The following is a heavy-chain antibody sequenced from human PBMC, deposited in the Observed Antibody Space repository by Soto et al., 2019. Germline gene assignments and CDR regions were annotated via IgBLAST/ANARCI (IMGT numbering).Heavy chain of an antibody. J-gene: IGHJ5*02. CDR3: ARQKWEQPKWFDP. CDR1: GGAISDARFY. V-gene: IGHV4-39*01. D-gene: IGHD1-26*01. Sequence: QLQFQESGPGLVKPSETLSLTCSLSGGAISDARFYWGWIRQSPGRGLEGIGSIYYTGTTFFNPSLQSRVTISVDTSENQFSLKLYSVTAADTALYFCARQKWEQPKWFDPWGQGTLVIVSP. CDR2: IYYTGTT.